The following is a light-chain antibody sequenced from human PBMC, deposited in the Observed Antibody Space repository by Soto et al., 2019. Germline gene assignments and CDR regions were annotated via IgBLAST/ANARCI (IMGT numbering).Light chain of an antibody. CDR3: QSYDSSLRVYVV. V-gene: IGLV1-40*01. J-gene: IGLJ2*01. Sequence: QSVLTQPPSVSGAPGQTITISCTGSSANIGAGYDVHWYQQFPGTAPKLLIHGNNDRPSGVSDRFSASKSGTSASLAITGLQAEDEADYYFQSYDSSLRVYVVFGGGTKLTVL. CDR2: GNN. CDR1: SANIGAGYD.